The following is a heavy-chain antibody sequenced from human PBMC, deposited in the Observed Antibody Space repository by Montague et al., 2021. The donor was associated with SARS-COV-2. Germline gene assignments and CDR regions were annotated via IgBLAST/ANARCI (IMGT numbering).Heavy chain of an antibody. D-gene: IGHD3-9*01. CDR1: GFSLSTSGMC. J-gene: IGHJ6*02. Sequence: PALVTPTQNLTLTCTFSGFSLSTSGMCVSWIRQPPGKALEWLARTDWDDDKYYSTSLKTRLTISKDTSKNQVVLTMTNMDPVDTATYYCARTHYDILPGYYYDMDVWGQGTTVTVSS. CDR3: ARTHYDILPGYYYDMDV. V-gene: IGHV2-70*11. CDR2: TDWDDDK.